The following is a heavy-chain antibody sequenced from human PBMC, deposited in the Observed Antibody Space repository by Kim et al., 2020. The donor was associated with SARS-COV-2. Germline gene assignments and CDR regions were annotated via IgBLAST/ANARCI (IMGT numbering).Heavy chain of an antibody. CDR2: IYYNGST. V-gene: IGHV4-39*01. Sequence: SETLSLTCTVSGGSISSDNYYLGWIRQPPGKGLEWIGSIYYNGSTYYNPSLNSRVTISVDTSKSQFSLKLSSVTAADTAVYYCARYLRYYYYTMDVWGQGPTLTVSS. D-gene: IGHD3-10*01. J-gene: IGHJ6*02. CDR3: ARYLRYYYYTMDV. CDR1: GGSISSDNYY.